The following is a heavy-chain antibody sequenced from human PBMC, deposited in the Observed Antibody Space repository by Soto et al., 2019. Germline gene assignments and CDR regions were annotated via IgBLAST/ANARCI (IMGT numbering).Heavy chain of an antibody. V-gene: IGHV4-39*01. D-gene: IGHD2-2*01. Sequence: SETLSLTCTVSGGSISSSSYYWGWIRQPPGKELEWIGSIYYSGSTYYNPSLKSRVTISVDTSKNQFSLKLSSVTAADTAVYYCARLPIVVVPAAPYYYYYGMDVWGQGTTVTVS. CDR1: GGSISSSSYY. CDR3: ARLPIVVVPAAPYYYYYGMDV. CDR2: IYYSGST. J-gene: IGHJ6*02.